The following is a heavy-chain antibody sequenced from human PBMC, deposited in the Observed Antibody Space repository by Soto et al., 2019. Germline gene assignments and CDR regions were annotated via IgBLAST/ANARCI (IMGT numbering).Heavy chain of an antibody. Sequence: VKLVDSGGGLVKPGGSLRLSCAASGFDFTTTWMNWVRLAPGKGLEWVARIKSKNDGGTLDYASPVKGRFTISRDDSKKTSYLQMNSLKTDDTAIYYCSTSGYGGFDYWGQGVLVTVSS. J-gene: IGHJ4*02. D-gene: IGHD5-12*01. V-gene: IGHV3-15*07. CDR3: STSGYGGFDY. CDR2: IKSKNDGGTL. CDR1: GFDFTTTW.